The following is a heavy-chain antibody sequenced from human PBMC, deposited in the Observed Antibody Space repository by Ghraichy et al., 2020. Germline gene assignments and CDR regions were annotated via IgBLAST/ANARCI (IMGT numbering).Heavy chain of an antibody. D-gene: IGHD5-18*01. J-gene: IGHJ4*02. CDR2: ISSNGGST. Sequence: GGSLRLSCSASGFTFSSYAMHWVRQAPGKGLEYVSAISSNGGSTYYADSVKGRFTISRDNSKNTLYLQMSSLRAEDTAVYYCVKEDVDTAMVGYYFDYWGQGTLVTVSS. CDR1: GFTFSSYA. CDR3: VKEDVDTAMVGYYFDY. V-gene: IGHV3-64D*09.